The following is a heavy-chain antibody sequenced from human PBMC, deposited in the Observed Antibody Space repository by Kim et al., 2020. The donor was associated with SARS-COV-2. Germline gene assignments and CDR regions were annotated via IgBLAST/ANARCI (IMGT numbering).Heavy chain of an antibody. J-gene: IGHJ4*02. Sequence: RSNTKNYADTVKGRVTISRDKAKNSLYLQMNSLRAEDTAVYYCAILGGSDYWGQGTLVTVSS. CDR3: AILGGSDY. D-gene: IGHD3-16*01. CDR2: RSNTK. V-gene: IGHV3-48*01.